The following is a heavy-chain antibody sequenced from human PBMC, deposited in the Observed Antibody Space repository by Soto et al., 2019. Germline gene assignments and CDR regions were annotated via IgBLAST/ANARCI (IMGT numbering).Heavy chain of an antibody. CDR3: AREYDSSGYYGWFDP. D-gene: IGHD3-22*01. CDR1: GGSISSTSYY. J-gene: IGHJ5*02. CDR2: IHYSGST. Sequence: SETRSLTCTVSGGSISSTSYYWGWIRQPPGKGLEWIGSIHYSGSTYQNPSLKSPVTISLDTSKNQFSLKLSSVTAADTAVYYCAREYDSSGYYGWFDPWGQGTLVTVSS. V-gene: IGHV4-39*01.